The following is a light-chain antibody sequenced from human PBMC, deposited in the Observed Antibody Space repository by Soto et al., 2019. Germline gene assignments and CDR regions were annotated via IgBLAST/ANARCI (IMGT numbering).Light chain of an antibody. CDR3: QQYVSLSWA. V-gene: IGKV3-20*01. J-gene: IGKJ1*01. Sequence: EIVLTQSPGTLSLSPGEGATLSCRASQSVGSDFLAWYQQRPGQPPRILIFGASGRAAGIPDRFSGSGSGTDFTLTISKLEPEDFAVYFCQQYVSLSWAFGQGTKVEI. CDR1: QSVGSDF. CDR2: GAS.